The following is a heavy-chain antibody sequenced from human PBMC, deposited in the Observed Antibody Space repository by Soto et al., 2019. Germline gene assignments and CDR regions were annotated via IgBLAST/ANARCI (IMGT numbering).Heavy chain of an antibody. Sequence: PGGSLRLSCAASGFTFSSYGMHWVRQAPGKGLEWVAVIWYDGGNKYYADSVKGRFTISRDNSKNTLYLQMNSLRAEDTAVYYCARDGNYGSGSNSPQPFDYWGQGTLVTVSS. CDR3: ARDGNYGSGSNSPQPFDY. CDR2: IWYDGGNK. D-gene: IGHD3-10*01. V-gene: IGHV3-33*01. J-gene: IGHJ4*02. CDR1: GFTFSSYG.